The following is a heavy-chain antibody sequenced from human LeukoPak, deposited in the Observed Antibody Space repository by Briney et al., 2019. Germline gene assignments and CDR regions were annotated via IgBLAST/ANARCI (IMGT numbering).Heavy chain of an antibody. Sequence: SETLSLTCTVSGGSISSYYWSWIRQPPGKGLEWIGYIYTSGSTNYNPSLKSRVTISVDTSKNQFSLKLSSVTAADTAVYYCARRPPYNYCSSTSCYTDAFDIWGQGTMVTVSS. CDR1: GGSISSYY. CDR3: ARRPPYNYCSSTSCYTDAFDI. J-gene: IGHJ3*02. CDR2: IYTSGST. D-gene: IGHD2-2*01. V-gene: IGHV4-4*09.